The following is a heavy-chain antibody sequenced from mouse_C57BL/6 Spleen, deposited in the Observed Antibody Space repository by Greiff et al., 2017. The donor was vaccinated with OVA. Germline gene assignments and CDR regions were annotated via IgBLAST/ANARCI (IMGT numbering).Heavy chain of an antibody. D-gene: IGHD2-12*01. Sequence: QVQLQQSGAELVKPGASVKLSCKASGYAFSSYWMNWVKQRPGKGLEWIGQIYPGDGDTNYNGKFKGKATLTADKSSSTAYIQLSNLTSEDDAVMCWAECYCYCNANDCWGQGTSVTVSS. V-gene: IGHV1-80*01. CDR3: AECYCYCNANDC. CDR1: GYAFSSYW. CDR2: IYPGDGDT. J-gene: IGHJ4*01.